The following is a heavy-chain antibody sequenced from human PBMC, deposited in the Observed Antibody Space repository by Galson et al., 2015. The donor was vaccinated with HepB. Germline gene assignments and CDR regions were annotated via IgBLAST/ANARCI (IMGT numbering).Heavy chain of an antibody. CDR3: AGEVTYGRGFSDF. Sequence: SVKVSCKASGYTFTNNYMHWVRQAPGQGLEWMGIINASGGNTAYAQKFQGRVTMTRDTSTSTVYMELSSLRSEDTAVYYCAGEVTYGRGFSDFWGQGTLVTVSS. D-gene: IGHD3-3*01. V-gene: IGHV1-46*01. CDR1: GYTFTNNY. CDR2: INASGGNT. J-gene: IGHJ4*02.